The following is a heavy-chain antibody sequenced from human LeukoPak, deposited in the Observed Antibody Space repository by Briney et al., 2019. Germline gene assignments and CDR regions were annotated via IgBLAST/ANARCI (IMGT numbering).Heavy chain of an antibody. CDR3: AKIVQFTAATGTGLDY. CDR2: IWHDGSYI. CDR1: GFTFSYYG. J-gene: IGHJ4*02. V-gene: IGHV3-33*06. D-gene: IGHD6-13*01. Sequence: PGGSLRLSCAASGFTFSYYGMHWVRQAPGKGLDWVAVIWHDGSYIYYADSVKGRFTISRDNSKNTLYLQMNSLRAEGTAVYYCAKIVQFTAATGTGLDYWGQGTLVTASP.